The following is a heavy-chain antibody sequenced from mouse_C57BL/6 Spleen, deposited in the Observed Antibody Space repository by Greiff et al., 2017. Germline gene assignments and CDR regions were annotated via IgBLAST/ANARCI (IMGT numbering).Heavy chain of an antibody. V-gene: IGHV5-6*01. D-gene: IGHD3-2*02. Sequence: EVKVVESGGDLVKPGGSLKLSCAASGFTFSSYGMSWVRQTPDKRLEWVATISSGGSYTYYPDSVKGRFTISRDNAKNTLYLQMSSLKSEDTAMYYCARMGDSSGLFAYWGQGTLVTVSA. CDR2: ISSGGSYT. CDR1: GFTFSSYG. J-gene: IGHJ3*01. CDR3: ARMGDSSGLFAY.